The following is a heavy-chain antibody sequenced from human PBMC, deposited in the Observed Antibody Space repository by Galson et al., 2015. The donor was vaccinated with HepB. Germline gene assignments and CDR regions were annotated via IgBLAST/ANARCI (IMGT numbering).Heavy chain of an antibody. CDR3: ARQEVLWSEALDGGMDV. J-gene: IGHJ6*02. D-gene: IGHD3-10*01. V-gene: IGHV5-51*01. CDR2: IYPGDSDT. CDR1: GYSFTSYW. Sequence: QSGAEVKKPGESLKISCKGSGYSFTSYWIGWVRQMPGKGLEWMGIIYPGDSDTRYSPSFQGQVTISADKSISTAYLQWSSLKASDTAMYYCARQEVLWSEALDGGMDVWGQGTTVTVSS.